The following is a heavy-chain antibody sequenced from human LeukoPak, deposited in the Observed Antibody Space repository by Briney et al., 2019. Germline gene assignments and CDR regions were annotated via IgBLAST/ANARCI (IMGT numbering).Heavy chain of an antibody. CDR2: IYTSGST. V-gene: IGHV4-61*02. J-gene: IGHJ4*02. CDR1: GGSISSGSYY. CDR3: ARSQDYYDSSGLLDY. D-gene: IGHD3-22*01. Sequence: SQTLSLTCTVSGGSISSGSYYWSWIRQPAGKGLEWIGRIYTSGSTDYNPSLKSRVTISVDTSKNQFSLKQSSVTAADTAVYYCARSQDYYDSSGLLDYWGQGTLVTVSS.